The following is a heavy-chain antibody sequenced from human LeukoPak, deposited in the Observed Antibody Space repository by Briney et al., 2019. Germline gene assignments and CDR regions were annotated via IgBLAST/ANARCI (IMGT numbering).Heavy chain of an antibody. Sequence: GRSLRLSCAASGFTFSRYGINWVRQAPGKGLEWVSAISGSGGSTYYADSVKGRFTISRDNSKNTLYLQMNSLRAEDTAVYYCAKGSDYGDSYYFDYWGQGTLVTVTS. CDR1: GFTFSRYG. V-gene: IGHV3-23*01. D-gene: IGHD4-17*01. J-gene: IGHJ4*02. CDR3: AKGSDYGDSYYFDY. CDR2: ISGSGGST.